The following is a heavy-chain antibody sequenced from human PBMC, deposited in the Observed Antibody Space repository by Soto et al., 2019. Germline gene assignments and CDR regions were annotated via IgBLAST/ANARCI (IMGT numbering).Heavy chain of an antibody. Sequence: QGQLQESGPGLVRPSETLSLTCTVSGASITSYYWSWIRQSSGKGLEWIGYIHYSGSTNYNPSLEIRVTMSRDTSESQFSLRLRSVTAADTAVYYCARLDYYYYLDVWGKGTAVTVSS. J-gene: IGHJ6*03. CDR2: IHYSGST. CDR3: ARLDYYYYLDV. V-gene: IGHV4-59*12. CDR1: GASITSYY.